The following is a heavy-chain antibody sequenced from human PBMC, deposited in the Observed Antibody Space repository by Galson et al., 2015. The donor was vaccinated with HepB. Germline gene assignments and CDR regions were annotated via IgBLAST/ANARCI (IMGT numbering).Heavy chain of an antibody. CDR1: GYTFTSYY. V-gene: IGHV1-46*01. CDR3: ARGWGGIPYYYYGMDV. Sequence: SVKVSCKASGYTFTSYYMHWVRQAPGQGLEWMGIINPSGGSTSYAQKFQGRVTMTRNTSISTAYMELSSLRSEDTAVYYCARGWGGIPYYYYGMDVWGQGTTVTVSS. J-gene: IGHJ6*02. D-gene: IGHD6-13*01. CDR2: INPSGGST.